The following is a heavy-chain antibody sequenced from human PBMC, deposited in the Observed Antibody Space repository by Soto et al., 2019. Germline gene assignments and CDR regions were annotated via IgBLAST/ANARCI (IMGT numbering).Heavy chain of an antibody. Sequence: GASVKVSCKTSGYTFTSYSSTWVRQAPGQGLEWMGWASSDNGKTNYAEKFRGRVTMTTDTSTSTAYLELRSLTSDDTAVYFCARVGTGFYAADYWGQ. J-gene: IGHJ4*02. V-gene: IGHV1-18*01. D-gene: IGHD3-16*01. CDR1: GYTFTSYS. CDR2: ASSDNGKT. CDR3: ARVGTGFYAADY.